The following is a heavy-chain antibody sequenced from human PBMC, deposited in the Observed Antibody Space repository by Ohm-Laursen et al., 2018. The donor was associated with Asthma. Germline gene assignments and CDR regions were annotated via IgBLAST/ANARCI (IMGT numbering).Heavy chain of an antibody. D-gene: IGHD6-19*01. Sequence: GSSVKVSCKASGGTFSSYAISWVRQAPGQGLEWMGRINPNGGGTNYAQKFQGRVTMTRDTSISTAYMELSRLRSDDTAVYYCAREPPGAGDRPWFDPWGQGTLVTVSS. CDR2: INPNGGGT. CDR3: AREPPGAGDRPWFDP. V-gene: IGHV1-2*06. J-gene: IGHJ5*02. CDR1: GGTFSSYA.